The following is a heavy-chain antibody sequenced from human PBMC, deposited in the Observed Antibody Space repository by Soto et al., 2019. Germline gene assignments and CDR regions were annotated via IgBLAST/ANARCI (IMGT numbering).Heavy chain of an antibody. J-gene: IGHJ5*02. Sequence: PSETLSLTCTVSGHSMSNTDYSWSWIRQPPGKGLEWIGYIYHSGSTYYNPSLKSRVTISVDRSKNQFSLKLSSVTAADTAVYYCARVPDRWGQGTLVTVS. D-gene: IGHD2-2*01. CDR3: ARVPDR. V-gene: IGHV4-30-2*01. CDR2: IYHSGST. CDR1: GHSMSNTDYS.